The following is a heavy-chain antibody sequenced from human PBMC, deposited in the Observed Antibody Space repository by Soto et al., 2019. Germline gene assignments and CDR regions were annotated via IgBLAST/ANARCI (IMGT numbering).Heavy chain of an antibody. V-gene: IGHV3-7*04. D-gene: IGHD2-15*01. CDR2: IKPDGSDK. CDR1: GFTFGNYW. J-gene: IGHJ4*02. CDR3: ARGPQRFCSISSCSGDH. Sequence: GGSLRLSCTGSGFTFGNYWMSWVRQAPGKGLEWVANIKPDGSDKYYVASVKGRFTISRDNAKNSLYLQMDSLRAEDTAVYYCARGPQRFCSISSCSGDHWGQGTLVTVSS.